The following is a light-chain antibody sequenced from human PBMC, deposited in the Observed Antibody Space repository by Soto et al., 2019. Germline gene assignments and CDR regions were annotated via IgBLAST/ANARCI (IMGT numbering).Light chain of an antibody. CDR1: QSVSSY. Sequence: EIVLTQSPATLSLSPGERATLSCRASQSVSSYLACYQQKPGQAPRLLIYADSNRATGIPARFSGSGSGTDFTLTISSLEPEDFSVYYCQQRYNWPITFGQGTRLEIK. J-gene: IGKJ5*01. CDR3: QQRYNWPIT. V-gene: IGKV3-11*01. CDR2: ADS.